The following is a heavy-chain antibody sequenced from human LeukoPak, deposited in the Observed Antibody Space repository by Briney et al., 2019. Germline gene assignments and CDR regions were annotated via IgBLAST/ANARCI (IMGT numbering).Heavy chain of an antibody. CDR3: ARGCYFDWGIDY. Sequence: GGSLRLSCAASGFTFSSYAMYWVRQAPGKGLEWVAVISYDGSDKFYADSVKGRFTISRDSSKNTLYLQMGSLRAEDMAVYYCARGCYFDWGIDYWGQGTLVTVSS. CDR2: ISYDGSDK. CDR1: GFTFSSYA. D-gene: IGHD3-9*01. V-gene: IGHV3-30*14. J-gene: IGHJ4*02.